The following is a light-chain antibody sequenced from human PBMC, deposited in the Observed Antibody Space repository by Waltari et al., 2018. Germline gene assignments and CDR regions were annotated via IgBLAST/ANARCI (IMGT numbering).Light chain of an antibody. Sequence: DIVMTQSPDSLAVSLGGRATFNCKSSQSLLPYSTNRNYLAWYQPKPGQPPKLLIYWASTRESGVPDRFSGSGSGTDFTLTISSLQAEDVAVYYCQHYYSIPYTFGQGTKLQIK. CDR3: QHYYSIPYT. J-gene: IGKJ2*01. CDR1: QSLLPYSTNRNY. V-gene: IGKV4-1*01. CDR2: WAS.